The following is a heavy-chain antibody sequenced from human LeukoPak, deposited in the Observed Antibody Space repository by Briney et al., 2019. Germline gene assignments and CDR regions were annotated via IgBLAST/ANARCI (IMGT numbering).Heavy chain of an antibody. V-gene: IGHV3-66*01. CDR2: IYSGGRT. D-gene: IGHD6-19*01. J-gene: IGHJ4*02. CDR3: AINGFSSGWYEPYYFDN. CDR1: GFTTSDNY. Sequence: GGSLRLSCAASGFTTSDNYITWVRQAPGRGLQWVSVIYSGGRTNYADSVKGRFTISRDNAKNSLYLQMNSLRAEDTAVYYCAINGFSSGWYEPYYFDNWGQGTLVTVSS.